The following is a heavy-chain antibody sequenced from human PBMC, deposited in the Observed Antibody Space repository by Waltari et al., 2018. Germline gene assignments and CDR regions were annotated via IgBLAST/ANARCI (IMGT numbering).Heavy chain of an antibody. J-gene: IGHJ6*03. D-gene: IGHD2-21*02. Sequence: QVQLVQSGAEVKNPGSSVKVSCKASGGTFGSFGISGVRQAPGQGLEGMGGSIPLLDAADYEQKFQGRVTITADKSTTTAYMDLTSLRSNDTAVYFCARVVVTPNYHYYYMDVWGKGTTVIVSS. CDR3: ARVVVTPNYHYYYMDV. V-gene: IGHV1-69*14. CDR1: GGTFGSFG. CDR2: SIPLLDAA.